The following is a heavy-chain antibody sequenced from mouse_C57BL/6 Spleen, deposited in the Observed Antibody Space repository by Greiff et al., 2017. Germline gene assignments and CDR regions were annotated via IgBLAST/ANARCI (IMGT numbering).Heavy chain of an antibody. CDR1: GYTFTSYW. CDR3: TRSGYDYDDGNYYAMDY. J-gene: IGHJ4*01. CDR2: IYPGNSDT. D-gene: IGHD2-4*01. Sequence: EVQLQQSGTVLARPGASVKMSCKTSGYTFTSYWMHWVKQRPGQGLEWIGAIYPGNSDTSYNQKFKGKAKLTAVTSASTAYMERSSLTNEDSAVYYCTRSGYDYDDGNYYAMDYWGQGTSVTVSS. V-gene: IGHV1-5*01.